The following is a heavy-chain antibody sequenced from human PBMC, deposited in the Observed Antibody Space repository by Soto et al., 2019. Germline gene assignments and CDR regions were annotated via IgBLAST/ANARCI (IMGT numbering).Heavy chain of an antibody. V-gene: IGHV5-10-1*01. D-gene: IGHD3-22*01. J-gene: IGHJ5*02. Sequence: GESLKISCKGSGYSFTSYWISWVRQMPGKGLEWMGRIDPSDSYTNYSPSFQGHVTISADKSISTAYLQWSSLKASDTAMYYCASRGDYYDSSGYYVKGNWLDPW. CDR2: IDPSDSYT. CDR3: ASRGDYYDSSGYYVKGNWLDP. CDR1: GYSFTSYW.